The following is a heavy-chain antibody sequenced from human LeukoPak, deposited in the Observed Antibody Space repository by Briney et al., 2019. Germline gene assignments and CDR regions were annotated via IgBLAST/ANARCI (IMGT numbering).Heavy chain of an antibody. D-gene: IGHD5-18*01. Sequence: SETLSLTCTVSGGSISSSSYYWGWIRQPPGKGLEWIGSIYYSGSTYYNPSLKSRVTISVDTSKNQFSLKLSSVTAADTAVYYCARYDTGYEYSYGPDAFDIWGQGTMVTVSS. CDR3: ARYDTGYEYSYGPDAFDI. CDR2: IYYSGST. CDR1: GGSISSSSYY. J-gene: IGHJ3*02. V-gene: IGHV4-39*01.